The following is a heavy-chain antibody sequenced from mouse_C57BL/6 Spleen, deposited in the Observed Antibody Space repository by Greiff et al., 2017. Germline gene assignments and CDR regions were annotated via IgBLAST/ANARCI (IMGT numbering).Heavy chain of an antibody. CDR3: ASNYEYFDV. J-gene: IGHJ1*03. D-gene: IGHD2-1*01. CDR2: IHPNSGST. Sequence: VQLQQPGAELVKPGASVKLSCKASGYTFTSYWMHWVKQRPGQGLEWIGMIHPNSGSTNYTEKFKSKATLTVDKSSSTAYMQLSSLTSEDSAVYYCASNYEYFDVWGTGTTGTVSS. CDR1: GYTFTSYW. V-gene: IGHV1-64*01.